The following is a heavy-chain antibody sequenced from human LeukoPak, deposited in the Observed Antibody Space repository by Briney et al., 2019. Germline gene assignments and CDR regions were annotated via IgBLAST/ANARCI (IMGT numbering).Heavy chain of an antibody. CDR2: ISSSSSYI. D-gene: IGHD3-22*01. V-gene: IGHV3-21*01. CDR1: GFTFSSYA. Sequence: GGSLRLSCAASGFTFSSYAMSWVRQAPGKGLEWVSSISSSSSYIYYADSVKGRFTISRDNAKNSLYLQMNSLRAEDTTVYYCARGDSSGYTDPFDIWGQGTMVTVSS. CDR3: ARGDSSGYTDPFDI. J-gene: IGHJ3*02.